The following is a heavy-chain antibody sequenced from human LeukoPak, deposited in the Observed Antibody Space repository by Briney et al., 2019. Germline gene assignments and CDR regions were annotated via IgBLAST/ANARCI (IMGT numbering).Heavy chain of an antibody. CDR2: INHSGST. Sequence: PSETLSLTCAVFGGSFSGYYWTWLRQPPGKGLEWIGEINHSGSTNYNPSLKSRVTTSVDTSNNKFSLMLTSVTAPDTAVYYCARVPVVDYFDGSGYYYFDSWGQGTPVTVSS. CDR3: ARVPVVDYFDGSGYYYFDS. J-gene: IGHJ4*02. V-gene: IGHV4-34*01. CDR1: GGSFSGYY. D-gene: IGHD3-22*01.